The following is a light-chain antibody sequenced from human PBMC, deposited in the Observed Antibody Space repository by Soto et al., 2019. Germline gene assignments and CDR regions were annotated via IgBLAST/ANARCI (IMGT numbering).Light chain of an antibody. CDR1: QSVSSY. Sequence: EIVLTQSPATLSLSPGERATLSCRASQSVSSYLAWYQQKPGQAPRLLIYDASNRATGIPARFSGSGSGTDFSLTISSLEPEDVVVYYWQHRSNWPPWAFGQGTKVEIK. CDR2: DAS. V-gene: IGKV3-11*01. J-gene: IGKJ1*01. CDR3: QHRSNWPPWA.